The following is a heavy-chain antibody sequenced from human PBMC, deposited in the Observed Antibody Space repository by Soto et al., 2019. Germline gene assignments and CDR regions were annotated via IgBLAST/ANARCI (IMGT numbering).Heavy chain of an antibody. J-gene: IGHJ6*04. D-gene: IGHD1-26*01. Sequence: QVQLVQSGAEVTKPGSSVKVSCGASGGTFSSYPINWVRQAPGQGLVWLGGIIPFFGTSDYAQKFQGRITITADESTSTAYMELRSLRSEDTAVYYCPRVGNITNYGMAVWGEGTTVTVSS. CDR1: GGTFSSYP. CDR2: IIPFFGTS. V-gene: IGHV1-69*01. CDR3: PRVGNITNYGMAV.